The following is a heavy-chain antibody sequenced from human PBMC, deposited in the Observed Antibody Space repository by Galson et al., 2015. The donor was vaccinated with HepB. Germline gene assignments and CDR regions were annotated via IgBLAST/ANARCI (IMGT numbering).Heavy chain of an antibody. CDR2: ISWDYDST. Sequence: SLRLSCAASGFTFEDYTMHWVRQAPGKGLEWVPLISWDYDSTHYAESVKGRFTISRDNSKNSLYLQMNSLTTEDTAFYYCAKGAKYQLLSGSDYWGQGTLVTVSS. V-gene: IGHV3-43*01. J-gene: IGHJ4*02. D-gene: IGHD2-2*01. CDR3: AKGAKYQLLSGSDY. CDR1: GFTFEDYT.